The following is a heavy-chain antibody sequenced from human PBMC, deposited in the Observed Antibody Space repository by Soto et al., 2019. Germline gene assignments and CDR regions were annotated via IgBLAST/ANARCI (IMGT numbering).Heavy chain of an antibody. V-gene: IGHV5-51*01. CDR2: IYPGDSDT. CDR3: ARVDSSGCSEY. D-gene: IGHD6-25*01. Sequence: PGASLKISCKGSGYSFTSYWIGWVRQMPGKGLECMGFIYPGDSDTTYSPSFQGHVTISADKYSSTAYLQWGSLKASDTAMYYCARVDSSGCSEYWGQGTLVTVSS. CDR1: GYSFTSYW. J-gene: IGHJ4*02.